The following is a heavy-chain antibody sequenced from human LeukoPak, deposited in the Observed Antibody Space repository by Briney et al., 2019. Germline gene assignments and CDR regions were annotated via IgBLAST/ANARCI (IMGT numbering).Heavy chain of an antibody. V-gene: IGHV4-59*01. Sequence: SETLSLTCTVSGGSISSYYWSWIRQPPGRGLEWIGYIHSIGTTNYNPSLKSRVTISVDTSKNQFSLKLSSVTAADTAVYYCATSYYGSGTYYNWFDPWGQGTLVTVSS. CDR2: IHSIGTT. CDR1: GGSISSYY. D-gene: IGHD3-10*01. J-gene: IGHJ5*02. CDR3: ATSYYGSGTYYNWFDP.